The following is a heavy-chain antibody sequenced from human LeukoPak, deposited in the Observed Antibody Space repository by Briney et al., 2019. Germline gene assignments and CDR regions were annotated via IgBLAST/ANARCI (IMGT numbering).Heavy chain of an antibody. Sequence: GGSLRLSCAASGFTFSSYAMSWVRPAPGKGLEWVSAISGSGGSTYYADSVKGRFTISRDNSKNTLYLQMNSLRAEDTAVYYCANLKSSGWYYFDYWGQGTLVTVSS. CDR1: GFTFSSYA. D-gene: IGHD6-19*01. CDR2: ISGSGGST. J-gene: IGHJ4*02. CDR3: ANLKSSGWYYFDY. V-gene: IGHV3-23*01.